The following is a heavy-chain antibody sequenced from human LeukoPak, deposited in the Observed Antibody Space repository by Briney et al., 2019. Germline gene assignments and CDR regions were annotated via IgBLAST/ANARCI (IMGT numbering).Heavy chain of an antibody. CDR2: ISSSGRTI. CDR1: GFTFTSYE. D-gene: IGHD6-13*01. J-gene: IGHJ4*02. V-gene: IGHV3-48*03. Sequence: TGRSLRLSCAPSGFTFTSYEMNWVRQAPRKGLQWVSYISSSGRTIYYADSVKGRFTICRDSARNSLDLQMNSLRVEDTAVYYCARRAIAEGFDYWGQGTLVTVSS. CDR3: ARRAIAEGFDY.